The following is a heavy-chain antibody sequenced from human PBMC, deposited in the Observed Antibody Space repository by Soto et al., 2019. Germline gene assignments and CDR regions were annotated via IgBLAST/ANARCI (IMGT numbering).Heavy chain of an antibody. CDR1: GFTFNKYA. CDR3: AKTPGVITVINSFDN. V-gene: IGHV3-23*01. CDR2: ISGSGAST. Sequence: GGSLRLSCVASGFTFNKYALAWVRQAPGKGLEWVSAISGSGASTYDADSVKGRFTISRDNSNNTLYLQMNSLRAEDTAVYYCAKTPGVITVINSFDNWGQGTPVRVSS. J-gene: IGHJ4*02. D-gene: IGHD2-21*01.